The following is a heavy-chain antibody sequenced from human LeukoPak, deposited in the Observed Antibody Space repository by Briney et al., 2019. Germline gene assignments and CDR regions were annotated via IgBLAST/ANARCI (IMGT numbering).Heavy chain of an antibody. CDR3: ARGRGRITIFGVAPGPFDY. V-gene: IGHV1-18*01. J-gene: IGHJ4*02. D-gene: IGHD3-3*01. CDR1: GYTFTSYG. CDR2: ISAYNGNT. Sequence: ASVKVSCKASGYTFTSYGISWVRQAPGQGLEWMGWISAYNGNTNYAQKLQGRVTMTTDTSTSTAYMELRSLRSDDTAVYYCARGRGRITIFGVAPGPFDYWGQGTLVTVSS.